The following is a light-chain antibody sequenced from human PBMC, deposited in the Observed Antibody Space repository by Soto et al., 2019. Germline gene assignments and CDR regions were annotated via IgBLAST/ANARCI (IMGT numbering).Light chain of an antibody. CDR1: SSDVGRYNY. V-gene: IGLV2-14*01. Sequence: QSVLTQPASVSGAPGPSITISCTGSSSDVGRYNYVSWYQHHPGKAPKLMIYEVINRPSGVSNRFSGSKSVNTASLTIAGLQAEDEADYNCSSFTSGSILYVFGTGTKVTVL. J-gene: IGLJ1*01. CDR3: SSFTSGSILYV. CDR2: EVI.